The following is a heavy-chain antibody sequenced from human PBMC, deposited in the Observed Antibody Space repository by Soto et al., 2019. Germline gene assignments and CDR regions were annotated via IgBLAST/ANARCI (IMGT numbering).Heavy chain of an antibody. CDR3: VRGGDYYDAEGFDY. V-gene: IGHV4-34*01. J-gene: IGHJ4*02. Sequence: NPSETLSLTCAVYGGSFSGYYWSWIRQPPGKGLEWIGEINHSGSTNYNPSLKSRVTISVDTSKNQFSLKLSSVTAADTAVYYCVRGGDYYDAEGFDYWGQGTLVTVSP. D-gene: IGHD3-22*01. CDR2: INHSGST. CDR1: GGSFSGYY.